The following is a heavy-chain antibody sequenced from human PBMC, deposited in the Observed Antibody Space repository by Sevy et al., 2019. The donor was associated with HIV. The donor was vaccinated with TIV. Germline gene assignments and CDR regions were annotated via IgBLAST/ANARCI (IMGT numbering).Heavy chain of an antibody. CDR2: ISGGGGNT. CDR3: ARKYHDTSGYPRYSMDV. CDR1: GFTFSTYA. D-gene: IGHD3-22*01. J-gene: IGHJ6*02. Sequence: GGSLRLSCAASGFTFSTYAMYWVRQAPGKGLEYVSAISGGGGNTYYGTAVKGRFTVSRDNAKKTLYLKMGSLRAEDMAVYFCARKYHDTSGYPRYSMDVWGQGTTVTVSS. V-gene: IGHV3-64*01.